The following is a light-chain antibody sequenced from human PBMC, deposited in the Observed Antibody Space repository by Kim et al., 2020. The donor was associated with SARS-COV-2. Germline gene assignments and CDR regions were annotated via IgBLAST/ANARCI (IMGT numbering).Light chain of an antibody. Sequence: YELTQPPSVSVAPGKTASITCGGNNIGSKSVHWYRQKPGQAPVLVIYHDSDRPSGIPERFSGSNSGNTATLTISRVEAGDEADYYCHVWDSSSDHPVFGGGTKLTVL. CDR1: NIGSKS. J-gene: IGLJ3*02. V-gene: IGLV3-21*04. CDR2: HDS. CDR3: HVWDSSSDHPV.